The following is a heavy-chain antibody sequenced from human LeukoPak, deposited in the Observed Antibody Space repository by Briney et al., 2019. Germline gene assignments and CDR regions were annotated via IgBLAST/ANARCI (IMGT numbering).Heavy chain of an antibody. J-gene: IGHJ6*03. CDR2: INHSGST. CDR1: GGSFSGYY. D-gene: IGHD3-10*01. V-gene: IGHV4-34*01. Sequence: PSETLSLTCAVYGGSFSGYYWSWLRQPPGKGLEWIGEINHSGSTNYNPSLKSRVTISVDTSKNQFSLKLSSVTAADTAVYYCARGANTMVRGVYLRPPYYYMDVWGKGTTVTVSS. CDR3: ARGANTMVRGVYLRPPYYYMDV.